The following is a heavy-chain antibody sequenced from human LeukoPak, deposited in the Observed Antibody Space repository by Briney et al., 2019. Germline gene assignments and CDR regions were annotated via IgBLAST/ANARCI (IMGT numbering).Heavy chain of an antibody. D-gene: IGHD2-21*01. V-gene: IGHV3-21*01. CDR1: GFTFSSYS. J-gene: IGHJ4*02. Sequence: PGGSLRLSCAASGFTFSSYSMNWVRQAPGKGLEWVPSISSSSSYIYYADSVKGRFTISRDNAKNSLYLQMNSLRAEDTAVYYCARKPIYCGGDCYYFDYWGQGTLVTVSS. CDR3: ARKPIYCGGDCYYFDY. CDR2: ISSSSSYI.